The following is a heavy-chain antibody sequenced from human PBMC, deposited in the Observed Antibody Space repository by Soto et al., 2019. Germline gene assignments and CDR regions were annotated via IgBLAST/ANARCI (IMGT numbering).Heavy chain of an antibody. CDR3: ATDGRGQGSY. CDR1: GYTFTSYG. Sequence: QVQLVQSGAEVKKPGASVKVSCKASGYTFTSYGISWVRQAPGPGLEWMGWISAYNGNTNYAQKLQGRGTMTTDTTTCSAYMEVRRLRHDDTAVYYCATDGRGQGSYWGQGTLVAVGS. V-gene: IGHV1-18*01. J-gene: IGHJ4*02. D-gene: IGHD2-15*01. CDR2: ISAYNGNT.